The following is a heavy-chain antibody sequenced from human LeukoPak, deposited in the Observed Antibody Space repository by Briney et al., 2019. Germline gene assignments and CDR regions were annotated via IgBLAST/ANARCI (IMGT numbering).Heavy chain of an antibody. V-gene: IGHV4-39*07. Sequence: SETLSLTCAVSGASISGSGYYLGWIRQPPGKGLEWIGNIYYTGITYYNPSLKSRVTISVDTSKNQFSLKLSSVTAADTAVYYCAREGGSGWLKWDYFDYWGQGTLVTVSS. CDR3: AREGGSGWLKWDYFDY. CDR1: GASISGSGYY. CDR2: IYYTGIT. J-gene: IGHJ4*02. D-gene: IGHD6-19*01.